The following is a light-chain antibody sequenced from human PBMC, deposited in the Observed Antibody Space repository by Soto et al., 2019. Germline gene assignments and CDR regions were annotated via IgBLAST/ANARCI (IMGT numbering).Light chain of an antibody. J-gene: IGKJ2*01. CDR2: DTS. Sequence: DILMTQSPSSLSASVGDRATITCRASQTITTSLNWYQQKPGKGPKLLIYDTSSLQSGVPSRFSGSGSGTDFTLTISSVQPEYVATYFCQQSYSSPFYTFGQGTKLEI. CDR1: QTITTS. CDR3: QQSYSSPFYT. V-gene: IGKV1-39*01.